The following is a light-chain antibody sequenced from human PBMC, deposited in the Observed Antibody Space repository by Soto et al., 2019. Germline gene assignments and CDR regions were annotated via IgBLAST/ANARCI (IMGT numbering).Light chain of an antibody. CDR2: EVT. J-gene: IGLJ7*01. CDR3: SSYAGINTLV. Sequence: QSALTQPPSASGSPGQSVTISCTGTSSDVGGHNYVSWYQQRPGKAPKLIIYEVTQRPSGVSDRFSGSKSGNTATLTASGLQAEDEADYHCSSYAGINTLVFGGGTQLTVL. V-gene: IGLV2-8*01. CDR1: SSDVGGHNY.